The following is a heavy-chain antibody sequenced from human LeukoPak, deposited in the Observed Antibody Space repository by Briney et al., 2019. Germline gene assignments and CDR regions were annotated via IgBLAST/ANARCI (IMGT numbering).Heavy chain of an antibody. D-gene: IGHD2-2*01. CDR2: IYPGDSDT. CDR3: ARVGTHCSSTSCYRQIDY. CDR1: GYSFTSYW. V-gene: IGHV5-51*01. Sequence: PGESLKISCKGSGYSFTSYWIGWVRQMPGKGMEWMGIIYPGDSDTSYSQSFQGQVTISADKSISTAYLQWSSLKAWDTAMYYCARVGTHCSSTSCYRQIDYWGQGTLVTVSS. J-gene: IGHJ4*02.